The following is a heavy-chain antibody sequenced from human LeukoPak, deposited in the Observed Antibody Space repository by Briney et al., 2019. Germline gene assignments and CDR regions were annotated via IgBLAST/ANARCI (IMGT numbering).Heavy chain of an antibody. D-gene: IGHD4-17*01. CDR1: GGSISSYY. CDR3: ARDGARLTETSGMDV. Sequence: SETLSLTCTVSGGSISSYYWSWIRQPPGKGLEWIGYIYYSGSTNYNPSLKSRVTISLDTSKNQFSLRLSSVTAADTAVYYCARDGARLTETSGMDVWGHGTTVTVSS. J-gene: IGHJ6*02. CDR2: IYYSGST. V-gene: IGHV4-59*01.